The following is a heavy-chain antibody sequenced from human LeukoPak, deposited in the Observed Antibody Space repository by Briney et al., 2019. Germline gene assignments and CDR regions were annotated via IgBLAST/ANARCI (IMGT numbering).Heavy chain of an antibody. CDR3: ARAMAVAGTRDWFDP. CDR2: INSDGSST. CDR1: GFTFSSYW. J-gene: IGHJ5*02. D-gene: IGHD6-19*01. V-gene: IGHV3-74*01. Sequence: GGSLRLSCAASGFTFSSYWMHWVRQAPGKGLVWVSRINSDGSSTSYADSVKGRFTISSDNAKNTLYLQMNSLRAEDTAVYYCARAMAVAGTRDWFDPWGQGTLVTVSS.